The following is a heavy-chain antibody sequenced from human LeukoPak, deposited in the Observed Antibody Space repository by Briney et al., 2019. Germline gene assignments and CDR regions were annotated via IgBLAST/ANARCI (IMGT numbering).Heavy chain of an antibody. Sequence: PSQTLSLTCTVSGGSISSGSYYWSWIRQPAGKGLEWIGRIYRNVNTNYNPSLKSRVTISVDTSKNQFSLKLSSVTAADTAVYYCAGIVRVVLYYGMDVWGQGTTVTVSS. J-gene: IGHJ6*02. CDR3: AGIVRVVLYYGMDV. CDR1: GGSISSGSYY. V-gene: IGHV4-61*02. CDR2: IYRNVNT. D-gene: IGHD2-8*02.